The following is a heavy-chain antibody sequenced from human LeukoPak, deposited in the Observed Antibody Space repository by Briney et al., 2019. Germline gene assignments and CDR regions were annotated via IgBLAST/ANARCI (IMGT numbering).Heavy chain of an antibody. J-gene: IGHJ4*02. Sequence: GGSLRLPCAASGFTFTGYEMNWARQAPGKGLEWVSSISSTGSTMYYTDSVKGRFTISRDNAKNSLYLQMNSLRAEDTAIYYCARAAYMVRGVIITPPFDYWGQGTLVTVSS. CDR3: ARAAYMVRGVIITPPFDY. D-gene: IGHD3-10*01. CDR1: GFTFTGYE. CDR2: ISSTGSTM. V-gene: IGHV3-48*03.